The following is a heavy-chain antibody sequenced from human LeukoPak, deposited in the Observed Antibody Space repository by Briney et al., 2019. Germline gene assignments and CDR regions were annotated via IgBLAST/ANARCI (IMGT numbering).Heavy chain of an antibody. CDR3: ARDVPTYYYGSGSDLIDY. CDR1: GFTFSSYW. J-gene: IGHJ4*02. V-gene: IGHV3-7*01. Sequence: GGSLRLSCAASGFTFSSYWMSWVRQAPGKGLEWVANIKQDGSEKYYVDSVKGRFTISRDNAKNSLYLQMNSLRAEDTAVYYCARDVPTYYYGSGSDLIDYWGQGTLVTVSS. D-gene: IGHD3-10*01. CDR2: IKQDGSEK.